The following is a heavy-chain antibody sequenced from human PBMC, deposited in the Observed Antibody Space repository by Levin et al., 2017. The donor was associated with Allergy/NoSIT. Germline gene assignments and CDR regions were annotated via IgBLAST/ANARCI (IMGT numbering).Heavy chain of an antibody. V-gene: IGHV3-33*01. D-gene: IGHD7-27*01. Sequence: GESLKISCAASGFTFSSYGMHWVRQAPGKGLNWVALIWYDGSNKYYADSVKGRFTISRDNSNTVYLQMNSLRAEDTAVYYCARDRLGTGTYFDYWGQGTLVTVSS. CDR3: ARDRLGTGTYFDY. CDR1: GFTFSSYG. J-gene: IGHJ4*02. CDR2: IWYDGSNK.